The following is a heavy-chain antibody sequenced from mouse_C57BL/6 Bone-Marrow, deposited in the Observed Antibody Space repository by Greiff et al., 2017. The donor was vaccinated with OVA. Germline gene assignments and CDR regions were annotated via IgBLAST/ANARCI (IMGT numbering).Heavy chain of an antibody. V-gene: IGHV5-6*01. Sequence: DVQLVESGGDLVKPGGSLKLSCAASGFTFSSYGMSWVRQTPDKRLEWVATISSGGSYTYYPDSVKGRFTISRDNAKNTLYLQMSSLKAEDTAMYYCARQAPPAYWGQGTLVTVSA. J-gene: IGHJ3*01. CDR1: GFTFSSYG. CDR2: ISSGGSYT. CDR3: ARQAPPAY.